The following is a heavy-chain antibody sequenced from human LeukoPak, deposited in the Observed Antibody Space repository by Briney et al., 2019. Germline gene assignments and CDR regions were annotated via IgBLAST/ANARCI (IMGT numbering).Heavy chain of an antibody. V-gene: IGHV1-46*01. CDR1: GYSFTNYY. J-gene: IGHJ5*02. CDR3: AREGKRDTPITGNWFDP. D-gene: IGHD5-18*01. Sequence: GASVKVSCKASGYSFTNYYMHWVRQAPGQGPEWMGIINPRSGSTSYAPKFQGGVTMTRDTSTSTVYMELSSLRSEDTAVYYCAREGKRDTPITGNWFDPWGQGTLVTVSS. CDR2: INPRSGST.